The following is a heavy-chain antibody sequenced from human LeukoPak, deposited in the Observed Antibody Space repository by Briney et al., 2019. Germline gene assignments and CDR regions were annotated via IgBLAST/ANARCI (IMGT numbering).Heavy chain of an antibody. J-gene: IGHJ6*03. CDR2: ISAYNGNT. CDR3: ARAQGSGSYLSYYYYYYMDV. V-gene: IGHV1-18*01. Sequence: GASVKVSCKASGYTFTSYGISWVRQAPGQGLEWMGWISAYNGNTNYAQKLQGRVTMTTDTSTSTAYMELRSLRSDDTAVYYCARAQGSGSYLSYYYYYYMDVWGKGTTVTISS. D-gene: IGHD3-10*01. CDR1: GYTFTSYG.